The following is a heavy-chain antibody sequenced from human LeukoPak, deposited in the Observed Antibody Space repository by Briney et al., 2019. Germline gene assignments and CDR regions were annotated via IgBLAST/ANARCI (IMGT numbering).Heavy chain of an antibody. CDR3: AKDSDYDSSGYYDY. CDR2: INPDGRDT. J-gene: IGHJ4*02. CDR1: GFTFNRCW. V-gene: IGHV3-7*03. Sequence: PGGSLRLSCVVSGFTFNRCWMNWVRQAPGKGLEWVAHINPDGRDTYYVDSVKGRFTISRDNAKNSLYLQMNSLRAEDTALYYCAKDSDYDSSGYYDYWGQGTLVTVSS. D-gene: IGHD3-22*01.